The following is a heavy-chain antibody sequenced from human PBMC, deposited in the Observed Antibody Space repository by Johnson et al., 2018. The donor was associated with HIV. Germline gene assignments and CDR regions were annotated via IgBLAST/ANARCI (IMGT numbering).Heavy chain of an antibody. V-gene: IGHV3-15*01. J-gene: IGHJ3*02. CDR3: TICITMIVVVTTDAFDI. D-gene: IGHD3-22*01. CDR2: MQSKTDGGHT. CDR1: GFTFSNAW. Sequence: VQLVESGGGLVRPGGSLRLSCAASGFTFSNAWMSWVRQAPGKGLEWVGRMQSKTDGGHTAYAAPVKGRFTTQRDDSKSIAYLQMNSLKTEDTAVYYCTICITMIVVVTTDAFDIWGQGTMVTVSS.